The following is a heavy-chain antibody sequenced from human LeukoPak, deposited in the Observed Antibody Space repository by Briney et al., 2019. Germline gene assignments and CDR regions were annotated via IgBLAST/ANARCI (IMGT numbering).Heavy chain of an antibody. CDR2: IKSKTDGGTT. D-gene: IGHD5-12*01. CDR1: EFPFTRAW. CDR3: TTCGYDRCGAFDI. V-gene: IGHV3-15*01. Sequence: GGSLRLSCAVSEFPFTRAWMTWVRQAPGKGLEWVGRIKSKTDGGTTDYAAPVKGRFSISRDDSKNTLYLQMNSLEAEDTAMYYCTTCGYDRCGAFDIWGQGTVVTVSS. J-gene: IGHJ3*02.